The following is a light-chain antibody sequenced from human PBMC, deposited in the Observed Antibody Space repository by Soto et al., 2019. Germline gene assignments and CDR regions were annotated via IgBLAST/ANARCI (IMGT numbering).Light chain of an antibody. Sequence: EIVLTQSPATLSLSPGETATLSCRASQSVSNYLAWYQHKPGQAPRLLIYGASNRATGVSARISGSGSGRDFSLTINSLEPEDSAVYYCHQRTNWPSFTFGQGTRLEI. CDR3: HQRTNWPSFT. V-gene: IGKV3-11*02. CDR1: QSVSNY. J-gene: IGKJ5*01. CDR2: GAS.